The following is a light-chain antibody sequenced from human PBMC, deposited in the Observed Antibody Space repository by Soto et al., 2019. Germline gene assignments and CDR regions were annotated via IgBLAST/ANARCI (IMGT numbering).Light chain of an antibody. CDR1: QRIGTN. J-gene: IGKJ1*01. CDR3: QQYTNTNNPWM. CDR2: DAS. Sequence: DIQMTQSPSSLSASIGDRVTLTCRASQRIGTNLNWYQQKPGKAPKLLVYDASTLQSGVASRFSGSGSGTEFTLIISGLQPDDSATYYCQQYTNTNNPWMFGQGTKVEI. V-gene: IGKV1-39*01.